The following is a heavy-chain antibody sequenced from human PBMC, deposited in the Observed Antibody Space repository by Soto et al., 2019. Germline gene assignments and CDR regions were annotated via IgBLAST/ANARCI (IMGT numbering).Heavy chain of an antibody. CDR3: AKGPRAPTPQDYGMDV. V-gene: IGHV3-23*01. CDR1: GFTFSSYV. J-gene: IGHJ6*02. CDR2: ISGSGGST. Sequence: EVQLLESGGGLVQPGGSLRVSCVASGFTFSSYVRNWVRQAPGKGLYWVSGISGSGGSTYYADSVTGRFTISRDNSTNTLYLQMNSLRVEDTAGYYCAKGPRAPTPQDYGMDVWGQGTTVTVSS.